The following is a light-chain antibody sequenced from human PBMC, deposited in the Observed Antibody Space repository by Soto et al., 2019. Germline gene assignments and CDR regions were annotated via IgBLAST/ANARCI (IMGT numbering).Light chain of an antibody. CDR2: GAT. CDR1: QSLASA. CDR3: QQYNNWPPIT. J-gene: IGKJ5*01. Sequence: EIVVTQSPATLSVSPGERVTLSCRASQSLASALAWYQQKPGQVPRPLIYGATARAPGVPASFSGGGSGTEFTLTISSLQSEDFGVYFCQQYNNWPPITFGQGTRLEIK. V-gene: IGKV3-15*01.